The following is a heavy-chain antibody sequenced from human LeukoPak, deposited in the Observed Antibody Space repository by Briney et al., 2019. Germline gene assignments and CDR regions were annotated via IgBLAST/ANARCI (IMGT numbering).Heavy chain of an antibody. Sequence: SETLSLTCTVSGGSISSSSYYWGWIRQPPGKGLEWIGSIYYSGSTYYNPSLKSRVTISVDTSKNQFSLKLSSVTAADTAVYYCARAAAITMVRGVPHWFDPWGQGTLVTVSS. D-gene: IGHD3-10*01. CDR2: IYYSGST. J-gene: IGHJ5*02. CDR3: ARAAAITMVRGVPHWFDP. V-gene: IGHV4-39*07. CDR1: GGSISSSSYY.